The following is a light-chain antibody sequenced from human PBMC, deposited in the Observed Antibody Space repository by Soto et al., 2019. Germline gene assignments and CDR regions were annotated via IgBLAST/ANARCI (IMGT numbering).Light chain of an antibody. V-gene: IGKV2-28*01. CDR3: MQALQTPMYT. Sequence: DIVMTQSPLSLPVTPGEPASISCRSSQSLLHSNGYNYLDWYLQKPGQSPQLLIYWGSNRASGVPDRFSGSGSGTDFRLKISRVEAEDVGVYYCMQALQTPMYTFGQGTKLEIK. CDR1: QSLLHSNGYNY. J-gene: IGKJ2*01. CDR2: WGS.